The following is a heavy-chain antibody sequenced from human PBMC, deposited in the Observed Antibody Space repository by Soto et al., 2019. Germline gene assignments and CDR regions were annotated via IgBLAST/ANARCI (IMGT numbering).Heavy chain of an antibody. CDR3: AHRGSSSHQEFDY. V-gene: IGHV1-69*13. Sequence: SVKVSCKTSGGSFSTFAISWVRQAPGQGLEWVGGIIPIYGIATYAQKFQARVSISADESTSTCAMHLSSLTFEDSAIYYCAHRGSSSHQEFDYWGQGTLVTVSS. CDR1: GGSFSTFA. J-gene: IGHJ4*02. CDR2: IIPIYGIA. D-gene: IGHD6-13*01.